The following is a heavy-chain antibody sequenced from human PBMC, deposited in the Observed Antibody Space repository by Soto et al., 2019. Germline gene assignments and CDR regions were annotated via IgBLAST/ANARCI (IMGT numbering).Heavy chain of an antibody. J-gene: IGHJ6*02. CDR3: ARDQGYCSGGSCYGDYYYHGMDV. CDR2: IYYSGST. D-gene: IGHD2-15*01. V-gene: IGHV4-30-4*01. CDR1: GGSISSGDYY. Sequence: QVQLQESGPGLVKPSQTLSLTCTVSGGSISSGDYYWSWIRQPPGKGLEWIGYIYYSGSTYYNPSLKSRVTISVDTSKNQFSLKLSSVTAADTAVYYCARDQGYCSGGSCYGDYYYHGMDVWGQGTTVTVSS.